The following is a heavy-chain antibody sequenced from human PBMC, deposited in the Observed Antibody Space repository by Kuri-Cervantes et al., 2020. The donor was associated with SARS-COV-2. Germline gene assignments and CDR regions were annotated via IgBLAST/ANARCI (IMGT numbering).Heavy chain of an antibody. D-gene: IGHD1-7*01. J-gene: IGHJ2*01. CDR1: GGSISSSSYY. CDR3: ARVPSNWNYSGWYFDL. V-gene: IGHV4-39*07. CDR2: IYYSGST. Sequence: SETLSLTCTVSGGSISSSSYYWGWIRQPPGKGLEWIGSIYYSGSTYYNPSLKSRVTISVDTSKNQFSLKLSSVTAADTAVYYCARVPSNWNYSGWYFDLWGRGTLVTVSS.